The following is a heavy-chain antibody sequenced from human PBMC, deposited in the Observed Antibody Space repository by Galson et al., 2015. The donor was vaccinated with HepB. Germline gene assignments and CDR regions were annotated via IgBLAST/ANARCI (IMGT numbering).Heavy chain of an antibody. CDR2: FDPEDGET. Sequence: SVKVSCKVSGYTLTELSMHWVRQAPGKGLEWMGGFDPEDGETIYAQKFQGRVTMTEDTSTDTAYMELSSLRSEDTAVYYCARGGGPWGQLGRPLDYWGQGTLVTVSS. V-gene: IGHV1-24*01. D-gene: IGHD6-13*01. CDR1: GYTLTELS. CDR3: ARGGGPWGQLGRPLDY. J-gene: IGHJ4*02.